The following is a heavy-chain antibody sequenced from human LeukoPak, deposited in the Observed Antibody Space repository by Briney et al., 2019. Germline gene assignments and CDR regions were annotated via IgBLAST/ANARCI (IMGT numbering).Heavy chain of an antibody. V-gene: IGHV1-8*01. CDR2: MNPNSGNT. CDR1: GYTFTSYD. D-gene: IGHD1-26*01. CDR3: ARIDQNSGSCSDY. Sequence: ASVKVSCKASGYTFTSYDINWVRQATGQGLEWMGWMNPNSGNTGYAQKFQGRVTMTRNTSTSTAYMELSSLRSEDTAVYYCARIDQNSGSCSDYWGQGTLVTVSS. J-gene: IGHJ4*02.